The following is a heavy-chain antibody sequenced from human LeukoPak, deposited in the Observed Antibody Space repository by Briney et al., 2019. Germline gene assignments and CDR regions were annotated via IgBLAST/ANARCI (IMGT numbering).Heavy chain of an antibody. CDR3: ARLRPEYYDILTGMKGAFDI. Sequence: GASVKVSCKASGYTFTGFYMNWVRQAPGQGLEWMGWINPNSGGTKYAQKFQGRVSMTRDTSISTAYMELSRLRSDDTAVYYCARLRPEYYDILTGMKGAFDIWGQGTMVTVSS. CDR2: INPNSGGT. CDR1: GYTFTGFY. J-gene: IGHJ3*02. V-gene: IGHV1-2*02. D-gene: IGHD3-9*01.